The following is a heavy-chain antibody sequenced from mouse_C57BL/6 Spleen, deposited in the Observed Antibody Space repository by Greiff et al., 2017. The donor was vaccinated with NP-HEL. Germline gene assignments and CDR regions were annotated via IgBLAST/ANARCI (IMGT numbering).Heavy chain of an antibody. Sequence: EVHLVESGGGLVQPGGSLKLSCAASGFTFSDYYMYWVRQTPEKRLEWVAYISNGGGSTYYPDTVKGRFTISRDNAKNTLYLQMSRLKSEDTAMYYCARHLDYFDYWGKGTTLTVSS. CDR3: ARHLDYFDY. CDR2: ISNGGGST. V-gene: IGHV5-12*01. J-gene: IGHJ2*01. CDR1: GFTFSDYY.